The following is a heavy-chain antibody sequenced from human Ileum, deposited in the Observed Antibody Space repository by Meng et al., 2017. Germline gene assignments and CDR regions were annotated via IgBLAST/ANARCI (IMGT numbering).Heavy chain of an antibody. D-gene: IGHD3-3*01. J-gene: IGHJ4*02. V-gene: IGHV6-1*01. CDR3: ASGSGSLDY. Sequence: QLQLQQSGPGLVKPSPSLARTFAVPGGSFSSISAAWNWIRQSPLRGLEWLGRTYYRSKWYSEYAVSVKSRISITPDTSKNQFSLQMNSVTPEDTAVYYCASGSGSLDYWGPGTLVTVSS. CDR2: TYYRSKWYS. CDR1: GGSFSSISAA.